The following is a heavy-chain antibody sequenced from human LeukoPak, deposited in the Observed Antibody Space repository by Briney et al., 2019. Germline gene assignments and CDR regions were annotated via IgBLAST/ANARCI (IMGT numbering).Heavy chain of an antibody. J-gene: IGHJ4*02. Sequence: GGSLRLSCAASGFTFSNAWMSWVRQAPGKGLEWVGRIKSKTDDGTTDYAAPVKGRFTISRDDSKNTLYLQMNSLKTEDTAVYYCTTSYDSSWFEWFDYWGQGTLVTVSS. D-gene: IGHD6-13*01. V-gene: IGHV3-15*01. CDR3: TTSYDSSWFEWFDY. CDR2: IKSKTDDGTT. CDR1: GFTFSNAW.